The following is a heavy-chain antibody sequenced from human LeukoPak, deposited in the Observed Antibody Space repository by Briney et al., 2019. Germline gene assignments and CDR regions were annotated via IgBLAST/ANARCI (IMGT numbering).Heavy chain of an antibody. CDR2: ISSSSSTI. CDR3: ASLHHYRPLRTGFDP. J-gene: IGHJ5*02. Sequence: GGSLRLSCAASGFTFSSYSMNWVRQAPGKGLEWVSYISSSSSTIYYADSVKGRFTISRDNAKNSLYLQMNSLRDEDTAVYYCASLHHYRPLRTGFDPWGQGTLVTVSS. D-gene: IGHD1-1*01. CDR1: GFTFSSYS. V-gene: IGHV3-48*02.